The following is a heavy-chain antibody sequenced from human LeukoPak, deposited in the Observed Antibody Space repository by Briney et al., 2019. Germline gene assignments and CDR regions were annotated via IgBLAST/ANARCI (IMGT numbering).Heavy chain of an antibody. Sequence: GGSLRLSCAASGFTVSSNYMSWVRQAPGKGLEWVSGISGGGVTTYYADSVKGRFTISRDNSKNTLYLQMNSLRADDTAIYYCARNQQLGGHSYYYYGMDVWGQGTTVTVSS. D-gene: IGHD3-16*01. J-gene: IGHJ6*02. CDR1: GFTVSSNY. CDR2: ISGGGVTT. CDR3: ARNQQLGGHSYYYYGMDV. V-gene: IGHV3-53*01.